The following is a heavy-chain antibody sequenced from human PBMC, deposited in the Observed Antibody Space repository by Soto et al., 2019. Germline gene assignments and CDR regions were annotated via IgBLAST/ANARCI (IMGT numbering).Heavy chain of an antibody. Sequence: QVQLVQSGAEVKKPGSSVKVSCKVSGGTFSNYAIDWGRLAPGHGLEWMGGIVPIFGTTYDTQKFQGRATIIADDSTTTAYLEMSSLRSEDTAIYYCARVEAVAGLYNYHGLDVWGQGTAVTVSS. J-gene: IGHJ6*02. CDR2: IVPIFGTT. CDR3: ARVEAVAGLYNYHGLDV. D-gene: IGHD6-19*01. CDR1: GGTFSNYA. V-gene: IGHV1-69*12.